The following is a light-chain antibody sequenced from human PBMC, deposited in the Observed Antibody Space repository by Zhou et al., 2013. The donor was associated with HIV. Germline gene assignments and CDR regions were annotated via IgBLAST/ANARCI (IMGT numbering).Light chain of an antibody. J-gene: IGKJ2*04. V-gene: IGKV1D-16*01. CDR3: QQSYSKSCS. CDR1: QGISSW. Sequence: DIQMTQSPSSLSASVGDRVTITCRASQGISSWLAWYQQKPEKAPKSLIYAASSLQSGVPSRFGGSGSGTDFTLTINSLQPEDFATYYCQQSYSKSCSFGQGTKLEIK. CDR2: AAS.